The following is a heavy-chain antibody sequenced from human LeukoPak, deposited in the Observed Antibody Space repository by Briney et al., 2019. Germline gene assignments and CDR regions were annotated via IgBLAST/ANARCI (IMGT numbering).Heavy chain of an antibody. Sequence: PGGSLRLSCAASGFSFSDYYMSWFRQAPGKGLEWISYSSGSGSTISYADPVNGRFIISRDNAKNSLYLQMNSLRAEDTAMYYCARDLSGTYIMSNAFDIWGQGTTVTVS. CDR3: ARDLSGTYIMSNAFDI. CDR2: SSGSGSTI. J-gene: IGHJ3*02. V-gene: IGHV3-11*04. CDR1: GFSFSDYY. D-gene: IGHD1-26*01.